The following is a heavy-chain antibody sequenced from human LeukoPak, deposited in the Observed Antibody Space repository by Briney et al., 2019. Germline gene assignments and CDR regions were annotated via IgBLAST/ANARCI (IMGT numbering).Heavy chain of an antibody. CDR3: ARDSPERGYSYGPLDNYFDY. V-gene: IGHV3-7*01. Sequence: GGSLRLSCAAPGFTFSSYWMSWVRQAPGKGLEWVANIKQDGSEKYYVDSVKGRFTISRDNAKNSLYLQMNFLRAEDTAVYYCARDSPERGYSYGPLDNYFDYWGQGTLVTVSS. D-gene: IGHD5-18*01. CDR1: GFTFSSYW. CDR2: IKQDGSEK. J-gene: IGHJ4*02.